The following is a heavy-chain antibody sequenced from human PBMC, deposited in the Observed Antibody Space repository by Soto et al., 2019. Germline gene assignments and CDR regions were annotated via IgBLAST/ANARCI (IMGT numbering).Heavy chain of an antibody. CDR1: GYTFTSYD. J-gene: IGHJ6*02. D-gene: IGHD2-15*01. CDR3: ARAGDIVVVVAADYYYYGMDV. CDR2: INPNSGGT. V-gene: IGHV1-2*04. Sequence: GASVKVSCKASGYTFTSYDINWVRQATGQGLEWMGWINPNSGGTNYAQKFQGWVTMTRDTSISTAYMELSRLRSDDTAVYYCARAGDIVVVVAADYYYYGMDVWGQGTTVTVSS.